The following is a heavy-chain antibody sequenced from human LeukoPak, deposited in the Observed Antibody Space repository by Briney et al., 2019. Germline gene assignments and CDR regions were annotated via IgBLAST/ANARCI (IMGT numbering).Heavy chain of an antibody. D-gene: IGHD6-19*01. CDR3: ARGLTVAASAT. CDR2: IHYSGST. V-gene: IGHV4-39*01. J-gene: IGHJ3*01. Sequence: SETLSLTCTVSGDSISSNSYYWGWIRQPPGTGLEWIGSIHYSGSTYYNPSLESRVTISVDTSMNQLSLKLNSVTAADTAVYYCARGLTVAASATWGQGTMVIVSP. CDR1: GDSISSNSYY.